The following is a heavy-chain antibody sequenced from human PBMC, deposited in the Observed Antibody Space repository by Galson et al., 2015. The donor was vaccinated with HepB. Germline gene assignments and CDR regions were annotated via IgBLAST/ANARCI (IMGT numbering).Heavy chain of an antibody. D-gene: IGHD3-3*01. CDR2: IKSKTDGGTT. Sequence: SLRLSCAASGFTFSNAWMNWVRQAPGKGLEWVGRIKSKTDGGTTDYAAPVKGRFTISRDDSKNTLYLQMNSLKTEDTAVYYCTTETRGHYDFWSGYGLHNWFDPWGQGTLVTVPS. J-gene: IGHJ5*02. V-gene: IGHV3-15*07. CDR1: GFTFSNAW. CDR3: TTETRGHYDFWSGYGLHNWFDP.